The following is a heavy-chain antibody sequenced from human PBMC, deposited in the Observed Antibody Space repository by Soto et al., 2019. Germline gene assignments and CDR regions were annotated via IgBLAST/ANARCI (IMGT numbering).Heavy chain of an antibody. J-gene: IGHJ4*02. CDR3: ARDLSLGGDYVRLLAELDY. V-gene: IGHV3-74*01. CDR2: INSDGSST. Sequence: EVQLVESGGGLVQPGGSLRLSCAASGFTFSSYWMHWVRQAPGKGLVWVSRINSDGSSTSYADSVKGRFTISRDNAKNTLYLQMNSLRAEDTAVYYCARDLSLGGDYVRLLAELDYRGQGTLVTVSS. CDR1: GFTFSSYW. D-gene: IGHD4-17*01.